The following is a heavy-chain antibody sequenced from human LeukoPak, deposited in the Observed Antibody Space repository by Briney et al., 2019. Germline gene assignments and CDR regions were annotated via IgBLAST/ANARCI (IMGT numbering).Heavy chain of an antibody. CDR1: GFTFSSYW. D-gene: IGHD1-26*01. Sequence: GGSLRLSCAASGFTFSSYWMSWVRQAPGKGLEWVANIKQDGSEKYYVDSVKGRFTISRGNAKNSLYLQMNSLRDEDTAVYYCTREKQKGGTPFDYWGQGSLVTVSS. CDR2: IKQDGSEK. J-gene: IGHJ4*02. CDR3: TREKQKGGTPFDY. V-gene: IGHV3-7*01.